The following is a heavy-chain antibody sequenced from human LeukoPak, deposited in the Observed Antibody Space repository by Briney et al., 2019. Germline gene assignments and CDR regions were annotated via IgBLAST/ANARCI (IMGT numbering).Heavy chain of an antibody. CDR3: AKDRGSGWSSNYNYDMDV. V-gene: IGHV3-9*01. Sequence: GGSLRLSCAASGFTFDNYAMHWVRQAPGKGLEWVSGISWNSGRIGYADSVRGRFTISRDNAKNSLYLQMNSLRVEDTALYYCAKDRGSGWSSNYNYDMDVWGQGTPVTVSS. CDR2: ISWNSGRI. CDR1: GFTFDNYA. D-gene: IGHD6-19*01. J-gene: IGHJ6*02.